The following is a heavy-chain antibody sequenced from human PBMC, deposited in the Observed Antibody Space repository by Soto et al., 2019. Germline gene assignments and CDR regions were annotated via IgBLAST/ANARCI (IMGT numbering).Heavy chain of an antibody. Sequence: QVQLVESGGGLVKPGGSLRLSCAASGFTFSDHYMTWIRQAPGKGVEWVSSISSSATTSYYTDSVKGRFTISRDNAENSVDLQMTSLRAEDTAVYYCARVGANKVWSIAPRPKGYFFDYWGQGTLVTVSS. CDR1: GFTFSDHY. J-gene: IGHJ4*02. CDR3: ARVGANKVWSIAPRPKGYFFDY. D-gene: IGHD6-6*01. CDR2: ISSSATTS. V-gene: IGHV3-11*01.